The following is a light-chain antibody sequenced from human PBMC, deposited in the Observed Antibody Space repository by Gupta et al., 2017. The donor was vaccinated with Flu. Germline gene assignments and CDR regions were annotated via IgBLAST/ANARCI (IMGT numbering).Light chain of an antibody. J-gene: IGLJ1*01. Sequence: ISCSGSSSNIGNTYVSWYQQPPGTAPKLLIYENNKRPSGIPDRFSGSKSGTSAAMGITGLQTGHEADYYCGTWDGSLSPDVFGTGTKVT. CDR1: SSNIGNTY. V-gene: IGLV1-51*02. CDR3: GTWDGSLSPDV. CDR2: ENN.